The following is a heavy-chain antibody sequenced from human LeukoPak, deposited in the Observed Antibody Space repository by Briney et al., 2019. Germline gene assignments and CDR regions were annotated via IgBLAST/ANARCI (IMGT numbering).Heavy chain of an antibody. V-gene: IGHV4-31*03. D-gene: IGHD6-19*01. Sequence: SETLSLTCTVSGGSISSFGYYWSWIRQPPGKGPEWIGHIQHSGSTHYNSSLKSRVTISMDTSKNQFSLNLNSVTAADAAVYYCARVGYSSGWYKGYYYGMDVWGQGTTVTVSS. CDR2: IQHSGST. CDR1: GGSISSFGYY. CDR3: ARVGYSSGWYKGYYYGMDV. J-gene: IGHJ6*01.